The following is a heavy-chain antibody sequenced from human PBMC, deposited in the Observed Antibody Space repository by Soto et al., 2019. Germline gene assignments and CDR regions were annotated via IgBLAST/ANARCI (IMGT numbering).Heavy chain of an antibody. D-gene: IGHD5-18*01. V-gene: IGHV3-23*01. J-gene: IGHJ4*02. CDR2: ISGSGGST. Sequence: EVQLLESGGGLVQPGGSLRLSCAASGFTFSNYAMSWVRQAPGKGLEWVSAISGSGGSTYYADSVKGRFTISRDNSKNTLYLQMNSLRAEDTAVYYCARKPGYSYGFFDYWGQGTLVTVSS. CDR1: GFTFSNYA. CDR3: ARKPGYSYGFFDY.